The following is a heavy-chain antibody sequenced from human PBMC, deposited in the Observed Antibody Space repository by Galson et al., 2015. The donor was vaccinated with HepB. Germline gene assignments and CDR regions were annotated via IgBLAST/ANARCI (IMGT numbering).Heavy chain of an antibody. D-gene: IGHD3-10*01. CDR1: GFTFSSYA. J-gene: IGHJ4*02. CDR3: AKDRYTSSSGIAYYFDY. Sequence: SLRLSCAGSGFTFSSYAMTWVRQAPGKGLEWVSDITSSGGSIYYADSVKGRFTISRDNSKNTLYLQMNSLRAEDTAIYYCAKDRYTSSSGIAYYFDYWGQGTLVTVSS. V-gene: IGHV3-23*01. CDR2: ITSSGGSI.